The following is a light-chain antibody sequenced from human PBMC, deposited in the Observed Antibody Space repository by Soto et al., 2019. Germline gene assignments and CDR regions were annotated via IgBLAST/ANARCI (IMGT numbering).Light chain of an antibody. Sequence: EIVMTQSPATLSVSPGERATLSCRASQSVSDKSAWYQQKPGQAPRLLIFGASTRATGIPARFSGSGSGTEFTLTISSLQPDDFATYYCQHYNSYSEAFGQGTKVELK. CDR1: QSVSDK. V-gene: IGKV3-15*01. CDR2: GAS. CDR3: QHYNSYSEA. J-gene: IGKJ1*01.